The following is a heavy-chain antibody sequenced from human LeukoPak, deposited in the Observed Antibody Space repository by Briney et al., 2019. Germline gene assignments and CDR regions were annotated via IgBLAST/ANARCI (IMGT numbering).Heavy chain of an antibody. CDR3: ARNLLLWFGESSSDCFDT. Sequence: GPVKGSCKASGYTFTSYDINWVRQATGQGLEWMGWMNPNSGNTGYAQKFQGRVTMTRNTSISTAYMELSSLRSEDTAVYYCARNLLLWFGESSSDCFDTWGQGTLVTVSS. CDR2: MNPNSGNT. J-gene: IGHJ5*02. CDR1: GYTFTSYD. V-gene: IGHV1-8*01. D-gene: IGHD3-10*01.